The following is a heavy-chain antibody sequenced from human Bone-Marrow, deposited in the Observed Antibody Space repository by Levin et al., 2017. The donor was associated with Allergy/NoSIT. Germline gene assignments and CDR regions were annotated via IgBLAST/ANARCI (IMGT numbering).Heavy chain of an antibody. CDR3: ARAYYDFLSGQGPFDY. D-gene: IGHD3-3*01. Sequence: GASVKVSCEASGYIFTDYYMHWVRQAPGQGLEWMGWIRLKTGDTHYLEKFRGRVNVTRDTSISTAYMELNKLTSDDTAIYYCARAYYDFLSGQGPFDYWGQGTLLSVSS. V-gene: IGHV1-2*02. CDR1: GYIFTDYY. J-gene: IGHJ4*02. CDR2: IRLKTGDT.